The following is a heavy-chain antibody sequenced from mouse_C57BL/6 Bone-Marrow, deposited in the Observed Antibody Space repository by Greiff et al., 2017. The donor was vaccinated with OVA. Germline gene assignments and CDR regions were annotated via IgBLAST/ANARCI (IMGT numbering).Heavy chain of an antibody. D-gene: IGHD3-3*01. CDR2: ISSGSSTI. Sequence: EVKVVESGGGLVKPGGSLKLSCAASGFTFSDYGMHWVRQAPEKGLEWVAYISSGSSTIYYADTVKGRFPISRDNAKNTLFLQMTSLRSEDTAMYYCARDYSQAWFAYWGQGTLVTVSA. CDR1: GFTFSDYG. J-gene: IGHJ3*01. CDR3: ARDYSQAWFAY. V-gene: IGHV5-17*01.